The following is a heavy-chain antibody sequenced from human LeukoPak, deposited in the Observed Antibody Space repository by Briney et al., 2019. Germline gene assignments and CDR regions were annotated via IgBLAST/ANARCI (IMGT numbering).Heavy chain of an antibody. CDR3: ASERPSSSWYDY. Sequence: GSLRLPCAASGFPFCYQFMDWVRQAPGKGLEWVANIYPDGREKYYAAAVKGRFTISRDNAKNSLDLQMNSLRAEDTAVYYCASERPSSSWYDYWGQGTLVTVSS. V-gene: IGHV3-7*01. J-gene: IGHJ4*02. CDR1: GFPFCYQF. CDR2: IYPDGREK. D-gene: IGHD6-13*01.